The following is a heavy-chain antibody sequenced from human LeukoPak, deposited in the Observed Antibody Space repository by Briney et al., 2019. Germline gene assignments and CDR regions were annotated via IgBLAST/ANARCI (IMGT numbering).Heavy chain of an antibody. D-gene: IGHD2-2*01. CDR1: GYTFTGYY. V-gene: IGHV1-2*02. CDR3: ARPQDIVVVGYGMDV. Sequence: ASVKVSCKASGYTFTGYYMHWVRQAPGQGLEWMGWINPNSGGTNYAQKFQGRATMTRDTSISTAYMELSRLRSDDTAVYYCARPQDIVVVGYGMDVWGQETTVTVS. J-gene: IGHJ6*02. CDR2: INPNSGGT.